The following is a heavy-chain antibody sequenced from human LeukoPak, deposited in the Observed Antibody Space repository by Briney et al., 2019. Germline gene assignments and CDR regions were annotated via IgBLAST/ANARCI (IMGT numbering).Heavy chain of an antibody. CDR2: IYYSGST. Sequence: SETLSPTCTVSGGSISSYYWSWIRQPPGKGLEWIGYIYYSGSTNYNPSLKSRVTISVDTSKNQFSLKLSSVTAADTAMYYCARVSSSWYHHYYYYYMDVWGKGTTVTVSS. CDR1: GGSISSYY. D-gene: IGHD6-13*01. V-gene: IGHV4-59*01. CDR3: ARVSSSWYHHYYYYYMDV. J-gene: IGHJ6*03.